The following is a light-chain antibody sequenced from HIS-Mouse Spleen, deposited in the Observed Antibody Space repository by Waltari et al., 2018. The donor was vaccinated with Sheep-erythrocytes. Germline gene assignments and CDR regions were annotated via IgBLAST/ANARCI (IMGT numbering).Light chain of an antibody. Sequence: QSALTQPPSASGSPGPSVTISCPGTSSDLGVYNYVSWYQQHPGKAPKLMIYEVSKRPSGVPDRFSGSKSGNTASLTVSGLQAEDEADYYCSSYAGSNNYVFGTGTKVTVL. CDR2: EVS. CDR1: SSDLGVYNY. J-gene: IGLJ1*01. V-gene: IGLV2-8*01. CDR3: SSYAGSNNYV.